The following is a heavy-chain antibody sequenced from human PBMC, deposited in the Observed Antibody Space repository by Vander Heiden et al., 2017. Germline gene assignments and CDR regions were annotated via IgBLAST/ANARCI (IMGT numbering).Heavy chain of an antibody. CDR1: GYTFTSHD. CDR2: MRPDSGNT. Sequence: QVQLVQSAAEVKKPGASVKVSCKASGYTFTSHDINWVRQATGQGLAWMGWMRPDSGNTAYAQKFQGRVTMSRNTSISTAYMELSSLGSEDTAVYYCGSLHYDGSQPWGQGTLVTVSS. V-gene: IGHV1-8*01. D-gene: IGHD3-22*01. J-gene: IGHJ5*02. CDR3: GSLHYDGSQP.